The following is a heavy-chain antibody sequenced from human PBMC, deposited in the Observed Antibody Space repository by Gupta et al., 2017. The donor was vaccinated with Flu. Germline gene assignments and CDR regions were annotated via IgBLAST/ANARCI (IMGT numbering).Heavy chain of an antibody. V-gene: IGHV7-4-1*02. D-gene: IGHD4-17*01. CDR3: ARAPDYPFDY. CDR1: GYTLTTYS. J-gene: IGHJ4*02. CDR2: INTNTGKP. Sequence: ASGYTLTTYSMNWVRQAPGHGLEWMGWINTNTGKPTYAQGFTGRFVFSLDTSVNTAYLHITSLKPEDTAVYYCARAPDYPFDYWGQGTLVTV.